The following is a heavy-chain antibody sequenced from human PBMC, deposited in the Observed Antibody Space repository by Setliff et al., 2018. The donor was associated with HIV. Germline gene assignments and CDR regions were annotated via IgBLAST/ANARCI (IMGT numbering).Heavy chain of an antibody. J-gene: IGHJ4*02. CDR1: GGTFSSYD. CDR2: IIPLFGTE. CDR3: ARAQPTNRIAAAGFDY. Sequence: VKVSCKASGGTFSSYDISWVRQAPGQGLEWMGGIIPLFGTENYAQKFQGRVTITADESTSTAYMELSSQRSEDTAVYYCARAQPTNRIAAAGFDYWGQGTLVTVSS. D-gene: IGHD6-13*01. V-gene: IGHV1-69*13.